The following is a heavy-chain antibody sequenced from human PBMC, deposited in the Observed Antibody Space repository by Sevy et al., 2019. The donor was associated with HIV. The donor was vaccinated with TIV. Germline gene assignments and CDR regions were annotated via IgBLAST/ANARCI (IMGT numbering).Heavy chain of an antibody. V-gene: IGHV3-11*01. J-gene: IGHJ5*02. CDR3: ARDRYGVVVPAAKNWFDP. CDR1: GFTFSDYY. Sequence: GGSLRLSCAASGFTFSDYYMSWIRQAPGKGLEWVSYISSSGSTIYYADSVKGRFTIPRDNAKNSLYLQMNSLRAEDTAVYYCARDRYGVVVPAAKNWFDPWGQGTLVTVSS. D-gene: IGHD2-2*01. CDR2: ISSSGSTI.